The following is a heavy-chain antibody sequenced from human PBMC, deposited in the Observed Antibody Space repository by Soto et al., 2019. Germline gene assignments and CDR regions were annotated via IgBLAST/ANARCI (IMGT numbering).Heavy chain of an antibody. CDR1: GFTVSNIY. CDR2: IYSGGST. V-gene: IGHV3-66*01. J-gene: IGHJ3*02. Sequence: PGGSLRLSCAASGFTVSNIYMSWVRQAPGKGLEWVSVIYSGGSTYYADSVEGRFTLSRDNSKNTLYLQMNSLRAEDTAVYYCARGRYCSGGSCIGAFDIWGQGTMVTVSS. CDR3: ARGRYCSGGSCIGAFDI. D-gene: IGHD2-15*01.